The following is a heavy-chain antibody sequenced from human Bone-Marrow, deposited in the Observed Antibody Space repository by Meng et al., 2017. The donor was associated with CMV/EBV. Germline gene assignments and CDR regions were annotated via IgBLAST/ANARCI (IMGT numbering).Heavy chain of an antibody. V-gene: IGHV4-38-2*02. CDR2: IYHSGST. J-gene: IGHJ6*02. D-gene: IGHD2-2*01. CDR3: ARDRIVVVPAVRGYYYGMDV. CDR1: GYSISSGYY. Sequence: SETLSLTCTVSGYSISSGYYWGWIRQPPGKGLEWIGSIYHSGSTYYNPSLKSRVTISVDTSKNQFSLKLSSVTAADTAVYYCARDRIVVVPAVRGYYYGMDVWGQGPTVTVSS.